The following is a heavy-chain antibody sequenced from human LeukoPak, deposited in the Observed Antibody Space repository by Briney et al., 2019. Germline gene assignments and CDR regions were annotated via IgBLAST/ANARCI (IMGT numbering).Heavy chain of an antibody. CDR2: IYHSGST. CDR1: GGSISSSNW. Sequence: PSGTLSLTCAVSGGSISSSNWWSWVRQPPGKGLEWIGEIYHSGSTYYNPSLKSRVTISVDTSKNQFSLKLSSVTAADTAVYYCASPRWGYCSGGSCYNAFDIWGQGTMVTVSS. J-gene: IGHJ3*02. D-gene: IGHD2-15*01. CDR3: ASPRWGYCSGGSCYNAFDI. V-gene: IGHV4-4*02.